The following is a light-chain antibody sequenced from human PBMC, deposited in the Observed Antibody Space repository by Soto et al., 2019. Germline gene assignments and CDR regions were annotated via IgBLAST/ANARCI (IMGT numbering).Light chain of an antibody. V-gene: IGKV3-15*01. Sequence: EIVMTQSPVTLSVSPGERATLSCRASQSVTSNLAWYQQKPGQAPRLLIYGASTRATGIPARFSGSGSGTEFTLTISNLHSEDFAIYYCQQFNDWPRTFGQGTKVEIK. CDR2: GAS. CDR3: QQFNDWPRT. J-gene: IGKJ1*01. CDR1: QSVTSN.